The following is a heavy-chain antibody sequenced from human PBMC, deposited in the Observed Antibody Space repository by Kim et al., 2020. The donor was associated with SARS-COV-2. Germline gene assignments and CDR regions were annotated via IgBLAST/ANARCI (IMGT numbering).Heavy chain of an antibody. Sequence: SETLSLTCAVYGGSFSGYYWSWIRQPPGKGLEWIGEINHSGSTNYNPSLKSRVTISVDTSKNQFSLKLSSVTAADTAVYYCARVLRGGYYYYYGMDVWGQGTTVTVSS. D-gene: IGHD3-16*01. CDR2: INHSGST. J-gene: IGHJ6*02. CDR1: GGSFSGYY. V-gene: IGHV4-34*01. CDR3: ARVLRGGYYYYYGMDV.